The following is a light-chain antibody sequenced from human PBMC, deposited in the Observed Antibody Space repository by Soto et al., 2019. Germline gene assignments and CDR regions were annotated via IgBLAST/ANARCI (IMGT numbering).Light chain of an antibody. Sequence: EIGMTQAPATLSVSPGERATLSCRASQSVSSNLAWYQQKPGQAPRLLIYGASTRATGIPARFSGSGSETEFTLTISSLQSEDVAVYYGQQYNNWPPGYTFGQGTKLEIK. CDR3: QQYNNWPPGYT. CDR2: GAS. J-gene: IGKJ2*01. V-gene: IGKV3-15*01. CDR1: QSVSSN.